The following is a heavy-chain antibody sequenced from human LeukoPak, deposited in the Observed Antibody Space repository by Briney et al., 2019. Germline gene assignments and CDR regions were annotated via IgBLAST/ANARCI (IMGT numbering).Heavy chain of an antibody. J-gene: IGHJ4*02. D-gene: IGHD6-19*01. V-gene: IGHV1-69*05. CDR3: ARVPGVIAVAGTSDY. CDR2: IIPIFGTA. Sequence: GASVNVSCKASGGTFSSYAISWVRQAPGQGLEWMGGIIPIFGTANYAQKLQGRVTMTTDTSTSTAYMELRSLRSDDTAVYYCARVPGVIAVAGTSDYWGQGTLVTVSS. CDR1: GGTFSSYA.